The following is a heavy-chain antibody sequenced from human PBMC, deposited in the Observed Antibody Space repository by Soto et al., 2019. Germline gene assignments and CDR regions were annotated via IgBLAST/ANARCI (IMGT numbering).Heavy chain of an antibody. CDR3: ARDRFNEYDFWSGYSGY. J-gene: IGHJ4*02. Sequence: VKVSCKASGYTFTSYGISWVRQAPGQGLEWMGWISAYNGNTNYAQKLQGRVTMTTDTSTSTAYMELRSLRSDDTAVYYCARDRFNEYDFWSGYSGYCGQGPLVTVSS. CDR2: ISAYNGNT. D-gene: IGHD3-3*01. CDR1: GYTFTSYG. V-gene: IGHV1-18*01.